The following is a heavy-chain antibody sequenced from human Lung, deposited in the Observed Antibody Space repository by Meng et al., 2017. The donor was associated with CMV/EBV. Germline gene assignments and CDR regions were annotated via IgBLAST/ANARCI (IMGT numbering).Heavy chain of an antibody. D-gene: IGHD3-10*01. CDR2: IPHRGSS. Sequence: QLQSRESGPALVKPSRARSVTCAVSGDSITNHNWWALVRQPPGKGLEWIGEIPHRGSSAYNPSLKSRVSMSIDKSKNQFSLKLTSVTAADTAVYHCLRRSGGSVWGQGTLVTVSS. J-gene: IGHJ1*01. CDR3: LRRSGGSV. V-gene: IGHV4-4*02. CDR1: GDSITNHNW.